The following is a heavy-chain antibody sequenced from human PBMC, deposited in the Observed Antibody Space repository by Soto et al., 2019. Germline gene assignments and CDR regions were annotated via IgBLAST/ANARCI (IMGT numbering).Heavy chain of an antibody. Sequence: QVQLVQSGAEVKKPGASVKVSCKVSGYTLTELSMHWVRQAPGKGLEWMGGFDSEDGETIYAQKFQGRVTMTEDTSTDTAYMELGSLTSEDTAVYYCATKYCEFWSVYSYVIPGCDEWGQGALVTVS. V-gene: IGHV1-24*01. CDR1: GYTLTELS. J-gene: IGHJ4*02. CDR2: FDSEDGET. CDR3: ATKYCEFWSVYSYVIPGCDE. D-gene: IGHD3-3*01.